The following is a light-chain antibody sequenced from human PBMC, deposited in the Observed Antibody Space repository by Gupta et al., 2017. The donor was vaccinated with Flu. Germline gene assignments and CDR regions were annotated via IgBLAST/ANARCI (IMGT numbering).Light chain of an antibody. Sequence: AIRMTQSPSSFSASTGDRVTITCRASQGISSYLAWYQQKPGKAPKLLIYAASTLQSGVPSRFSGSGSGTDFTLTISCLRSEDFATYYCQQYYSYPWTFGPGTKVDIK. CDR3: QQYYSYPWT. J-gene: IGKJ3*01. V-gene: IGKV1-8*01. CDR1: QGISSY. CDR2: AAS.